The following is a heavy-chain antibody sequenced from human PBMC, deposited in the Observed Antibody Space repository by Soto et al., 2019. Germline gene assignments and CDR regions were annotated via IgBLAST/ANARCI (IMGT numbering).Heavy chain of an antibody. Sequence: QVQLQESGPGLVKPSGTLSLTCTVSGGSMSSSNWWNWVRQPPGKGLEWIGETHHSGRNNYNPSLKSRVTISVDKSKNHFSLKLSSVTAADTAVYYCARSEATVLDYWGQGTLVTVSS. CDR2: THHSGRN. J-gene: IGHJ4*02. CDR3: ARSEATVLDY. V-gene: IGHV4-4*02. CDR1: GGSMSSSNW. D-gene: IGHD4-17*01.